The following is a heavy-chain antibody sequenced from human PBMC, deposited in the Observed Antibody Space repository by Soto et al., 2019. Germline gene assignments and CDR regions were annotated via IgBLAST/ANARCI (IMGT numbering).Heavy chain of an antibody. D-gene: IGHD3-3*01. CDR1: GFTFSSYA. CDR3: AKVYPNDFWSGLNYYYYYMDV. Sequence: GGSLRLSCAASGFTFSSYAMSWVRQAPGKGLEWVSAISGSGGSTYYADSVKGRFTISRDNSKNTLYLQMNSLRAEDTAVYYCAKVYPNDFWSGLNYYYYYMDVWGKGTTVTVSS. J-gene: IGHJ6*03. CDR2: ISGSGGST. V-gene: IGHV3-23*01.